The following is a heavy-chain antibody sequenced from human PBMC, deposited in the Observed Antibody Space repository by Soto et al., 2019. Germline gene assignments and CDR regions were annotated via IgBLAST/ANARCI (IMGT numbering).Heavy chain of an antibody. CDR3: ARADPDASVGY. V-gene: IGHV4-59*01. D-gene: IGHD2-15*01. CDR2: ISYSGST. Sequence: PSETLSLTCTVSGGSMSSYYWTGLRQSPERGLEWIGYISYSGSTYYNPSLKSRFTISADTSKNQFSLRMNSMIAADTAVYYCARADPDASVGYWGQGTLVTVSS. J-gene: IGHJ4*02. CDR1: GGSMSSYY.